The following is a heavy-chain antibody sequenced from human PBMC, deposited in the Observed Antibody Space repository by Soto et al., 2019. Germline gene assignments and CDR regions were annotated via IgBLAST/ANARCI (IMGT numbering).Heavy chain of an antibody. CDR2: INPSGGGT. V-gene: IGHV1-46*03. CDR1: GNIFTSQY. CDR3: FRDVGD. J-gene: IGHJ4*02. Sequence: QVQLVQSGAEVKKPGASVKVSCKVSGNIFTSQYMHWVRQAPGQGLEWMAMINPSGGGTSYAQMFQGRVTMTRDTSTSTVHMELSSLRSEDTAVYYCFRDVGDWGQGTLVTVSS. D-gene: IGHD3-3*01.